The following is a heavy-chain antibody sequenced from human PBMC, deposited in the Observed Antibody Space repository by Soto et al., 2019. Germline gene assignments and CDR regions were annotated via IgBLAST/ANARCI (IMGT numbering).Heavy chain of an antibody. Sequence: SQTLSLTCAISGDSVSSNSAAWNWIRQSPSRGLEWLGRTYYRSKWYNDYAVSVKSRITINPDTSKNQFSLQLSSVTAADTAVYYCARGDWSGYGYFDYWGQGTLVTVSS. CDR3: ARGDWSGYGYFDY. V-gene: IGHV6-1*01. CDR1: GDSVSSNSAA. CDR2: TYYRSKWYN. J-gene: IGHJ4*02. D-gene: IGHD3-3*01.